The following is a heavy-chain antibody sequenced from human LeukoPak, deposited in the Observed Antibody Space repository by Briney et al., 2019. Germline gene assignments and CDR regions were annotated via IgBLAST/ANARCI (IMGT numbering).Heavy chain of an antibody. D-gene: IGHD6-6*01. V-gene: IGHV4-59*01. Sequence: PSETLSLTCTVSGGSISSYYWIWIRQPPGKGLEWIGYVYNSGSTNYNPSLKSRVTISVDTSKNQFSLKLSSVTAADTAVYYCARKHYISSSYYFDYWGQGTLVTVSS. CDR3: ARKHYISSSYYFDY. J-gene: IGHJ4*02. CDR2: VYNSGST. CDR1: GGSISSYY.